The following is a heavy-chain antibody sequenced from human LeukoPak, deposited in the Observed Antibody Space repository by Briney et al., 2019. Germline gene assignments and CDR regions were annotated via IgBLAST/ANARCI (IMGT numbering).Heavy chain of an antibody. Sequence: GASVKVSCKASGYTFTSYDINWVRQATGQGPEWMGWMSSNSGDTGYAQNFQGRVTMTRDTSISTAYMELSSLRSEDTAVYYCAREETIFGVVTYYWGQGTLVTVSS. CDR3: AREETIFGVVTYY. CDR2: MSSNSGDT. CDR1: GYTFTSYD. J-gene: IGHJ4*02. V-gene: IGHV1-8*01. D-gene: IGHD3-3*01.